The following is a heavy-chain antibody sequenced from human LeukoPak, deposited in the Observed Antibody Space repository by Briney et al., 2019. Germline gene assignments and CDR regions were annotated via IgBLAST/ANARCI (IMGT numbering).Heavy chain of an antibody. CDR1: GYTFTSYG. D-gene: IGHD2-2*01. CDR3: ARDLPGTDDAFDI. J-gene: IGHJ3*02. Sequence: SVKVSCKASGYTFTSYGISWVRQAPGQGLEWMGRIIPFRGTVNHAQRFQGRVTITADKSTGTAYVELSSLRSDDTAVYYCARDLPGTDDAFDIWGQGTMVTVSS. V-gene: IGHV1-69*04. CDR2: IIPFRGTV.